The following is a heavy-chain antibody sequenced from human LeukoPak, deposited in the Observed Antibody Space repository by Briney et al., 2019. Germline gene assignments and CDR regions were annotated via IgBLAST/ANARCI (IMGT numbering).Heavy chain of an antibody. J-gene: IGHJ3*02. CDR2: IHYSGST. V-gene: IGHV4-39*01. CDR3: ARSYCSSTSCYGVGAFDI. D-gene: IGHD2-2*01. CDR1: GGSISSSSYY. Sequence: PSETLSLTCTVSGGSISSSSYYWGWIRQPPGKGLEWIGSIHYSGSTYYNPSLKSRVTISVDTSKNQFSLKSNSVTAADTAVYYCARSYCSSTSCYGVGAFDIWGQGTTVTVSS.